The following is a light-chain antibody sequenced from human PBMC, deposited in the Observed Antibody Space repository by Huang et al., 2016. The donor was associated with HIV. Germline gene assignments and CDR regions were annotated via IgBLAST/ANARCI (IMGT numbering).Light chain of an antibody. J-gene: IGKJ2*01. CDR3: QQYYNVPFT. CDR1: QSIFYSYNNRNY. V-gene: IGKV4-1*01. Sequence: DIVMTQSPASLAVSLGERATINCKSSQSIFYSYNNRNYLAWSQQKPGQSPKLLIYGASTRESGVPDRFTSSGSGTEFSLSISSLQAEDVALYYCQQYYNVPFTFGQGTKLDIK. CDR2: GAS.